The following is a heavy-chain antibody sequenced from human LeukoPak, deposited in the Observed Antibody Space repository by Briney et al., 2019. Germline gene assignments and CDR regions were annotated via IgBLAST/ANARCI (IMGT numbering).Heavy chain of an antibody. CDR2: IYPGDSDT. D-gene: IGHD6-19*01. CDR3: ARLGRFYSSGWYGAHHYFDY. CDR1: GYSFTSYW. J-gene: IGHJ4*02. V-gene: IGHV5-51*01. Sequence: GESLKISCKGSGYSFTSYWIGWVRQMPGKGLEWMGIIYPGDSDTRYSPSFQGQVTISADKSISTAYLQWSSLKASDTAMYYCARLGRFYSSGWYGAHHYFDYWGQGTLVTVSS.